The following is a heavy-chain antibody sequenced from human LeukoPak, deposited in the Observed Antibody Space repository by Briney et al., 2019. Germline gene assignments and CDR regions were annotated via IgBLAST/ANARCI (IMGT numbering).Heavy chain of an antibody. CDR3: ARYAVVAAMNWFDP. J-gene: IGHJ5*02. Sequence: GASVKVSCKASGYTFTSYDINWVRQATGQGREWMGWMDPNSGNTGYAQKFQGRVTMTRDTSISTAYMELSSLRSEDTAVYYCARYAVVAAMNWFDPWGQGTLVIVSS. CDR1: GYTFTSYD. V-gene: IGHV1-8*01. CDR2: MDPNSGNT. D-gene: IGHD2-15*01.